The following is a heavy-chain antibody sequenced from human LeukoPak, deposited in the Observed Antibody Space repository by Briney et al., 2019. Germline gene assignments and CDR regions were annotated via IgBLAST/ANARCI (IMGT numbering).Heavy chain of an antibody. V-gene: IGHV4-34*01. CDR3: ARGALLYYYDSSGYSYFDY. CDR1: GGSFSGYY. Sequence: PSETLSLTCAVYGGSFSGYYWSWIRQPPGKGLEWIGEINHSGSTNYNPSLKSRVTISVDTSKNQFSLKLSSVTAADTAVYYCARGALLYYYDSSGYSYFDYWGQGTLVTVSS. CDR2: INHSGST. J-gene: IGHJ4*02. D-gene: IGHD3-22*01.